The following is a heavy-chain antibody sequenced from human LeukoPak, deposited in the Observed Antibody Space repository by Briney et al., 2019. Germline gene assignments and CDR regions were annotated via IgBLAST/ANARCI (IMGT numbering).Heavy chain of an antibody. V-gene: IGHV1-2*02. Sequence: ASVKVSCKASGYTFTGYYMHWVRQAPGQGLEWMGWINSNSGGTNYAQKFQGRVTMTRDTSISTAYMELSRLRSDDTAVYYCARDYDFWSGYYYFDYWGQGTLVTVSS. D-gene: IGHD3-3*01. CDR1: GYTFTGYY. CDR2: INSNSGGT. J-gene: IGHJ4*02. CDR3: ARDYDFWSGYYYFDY.